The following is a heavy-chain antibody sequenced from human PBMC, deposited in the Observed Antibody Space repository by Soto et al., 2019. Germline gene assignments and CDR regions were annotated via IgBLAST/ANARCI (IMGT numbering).Heavy chain of an antibody. J-gene: IGHJ4*02. Sequence: GGSLRLSCAASGFTFSTYGIHWVRQAPGKGLEWLAVIWYDGRKKYYADSVQGRFTISRDNSKNTGYLQMNSLRAEDTAVYYCARSHLYYDSSGYPDYWGQGT. CDR2: IWYDGRKK. V-gene: IGHV3-33*01. CDR1: GFTFSTYG. D-gene: IGHD3-22*01. CDR3: ARSHLYYDSSGYPDY.